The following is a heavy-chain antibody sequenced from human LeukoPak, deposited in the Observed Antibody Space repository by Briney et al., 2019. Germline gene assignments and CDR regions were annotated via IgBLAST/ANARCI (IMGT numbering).Heavy chain of an antibody. J-gene: IGHJ6*02. V-gene: IGHV1-8*01. Sequence: ASVKVSCKASGYTFTSYDINWVRQATGQGLEWMGWMNPNSGNTAYAQKFQGRVTMSRDTSISTAYMELSSLRSEDTAVYYCATAGYSSGWYDGYYYYGMDVWGQGTTVTVSS. CDR2: MNPNSGNT. D-gene: IGHD6-19*01. CDR1: GYTFTSYD. CDR3: ATAGYSSGWYDGYYYYGMDV.